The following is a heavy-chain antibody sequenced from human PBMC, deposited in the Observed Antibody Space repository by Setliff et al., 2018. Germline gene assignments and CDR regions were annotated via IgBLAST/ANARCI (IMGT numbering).Heavy chain of an antibody. D-gene: IGHD6-13*01. V-gene: IGHV2-5*02. Sequence: SGPTLVNPTQTLTLTCTVSGFSLSTSGVGVGWIRQPPGKALEWLAMIFWDDEKLYRPSLKNRLTITRDSLKRQVVLTMTNMDPVDTATYYCAWIGYSSSWYYFDYWGQGTLVTVSS. CDR3: AWIGYSSSWYYFDY. CDR2: IFWDDEK. CDR1: GFSLSTSGVG. J-gene: IGHJ4*02.